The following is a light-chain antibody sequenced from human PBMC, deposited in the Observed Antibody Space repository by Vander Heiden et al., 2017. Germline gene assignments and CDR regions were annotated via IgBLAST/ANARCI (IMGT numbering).Light chain of an antibody. CDR2: GAS. CDR1: QSINTY. CDR3: QQSDSSISIT. V-gene: IGKV1-39*01. Sequence: DIQMTQSPSSLSASIGDRVTITCRASQSINTYLNWYQQKPGKAPNLLIYGASTLKRGVPSRFSGSGSGTDFTLTISGLQPEDFATYFCQQSDSSISITLGQGTRLEIK. J-gene: IGKJ5*01.